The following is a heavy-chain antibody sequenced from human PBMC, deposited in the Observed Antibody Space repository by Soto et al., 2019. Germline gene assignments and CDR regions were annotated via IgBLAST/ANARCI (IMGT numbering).Heavy chain of an antibody. CDR1: GWSFGGYY. CDR3: ARTNYRTHAH. V-gene: IGHV4-34*01. Sequence: PPETLSLTCAVCGWSFGGYYWSWIRQPPGKGLEWIGEINHSGSTNYNPSLKSRVTISVDTSKNQFSLKLSSVTAADTAVYYCARTNYRTHAHWGQRTLVNVSS. J-gene: IGHJ1*01. D-gene: IGHD1-7*01. CDR2: INHSGST.